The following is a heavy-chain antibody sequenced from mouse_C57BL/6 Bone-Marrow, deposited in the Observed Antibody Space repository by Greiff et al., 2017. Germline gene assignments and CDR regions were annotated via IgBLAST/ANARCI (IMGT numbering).Heavy chain of an antibody. Sequence: QVQLQQPGAELVKPGASVKLSCKASGYTFTSYWMHWVKQRPGQGLEWIGRIHPSDSDTNYNQKFKGKATVTVDKSSSTAYMQLSSLTSEDSAVYYCANDSSVYVRFAVWGTGTRVTVS. J-gene: IGHJ1*03. CDR3: ANDSSVYVRFAV. V-gene: IGHV1-74*01. CDR2: IHPSDSDT. CDR1: GYTFTSYW. D-gene: IGHD1-3*01.